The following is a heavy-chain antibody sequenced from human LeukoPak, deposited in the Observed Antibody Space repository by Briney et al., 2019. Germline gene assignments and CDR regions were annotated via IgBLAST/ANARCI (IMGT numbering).Heavy chain of an antibody. J-gene: IGHJ4*02. CDR3: AKIPYFDRVVDS. V-gene: IGHV3-30*18. CDR1: GFTFSNHG. D-gene: IGHD3-9*01. Sequence: GGSLRLSCAASGFTFSNHGMHWVRQAPGKGLEWVAVISYDGSKKYYVDSVKGRFTISRDNSKNTLNLQMNSLRAEDTAVYYCAKIPYFDRVVDSWGQGTLVTVSS. CDR2: ISYDGSKK.